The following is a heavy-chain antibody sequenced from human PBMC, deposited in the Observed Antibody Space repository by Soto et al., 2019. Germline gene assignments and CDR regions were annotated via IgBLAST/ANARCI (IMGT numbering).Heavy chain of an antibody. Sequence: QVQLRESGPELVKPSEPLSLTCTVSGDAVSCDNCFWTWIRQAPGRGLEWIAYISYTVDTNYNPHRTSQVSISVQPSTNQLSRKMNSVTAANPAVSSFAIMVVGVTDHYWGEGHLVTVSS. CDR2: ISYTVDT. CDR1: GDAVSCDNCF. V-gene: IGHV4-61*01. J-gene: IGHJ4*02. D-gene: IGHD2-21*02. CDR3: AIMVVGVTDHY.